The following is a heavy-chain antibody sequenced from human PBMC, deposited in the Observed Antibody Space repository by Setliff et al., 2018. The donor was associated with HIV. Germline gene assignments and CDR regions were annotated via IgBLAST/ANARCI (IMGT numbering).Heavy chain of an antibody. J-gene: IGHJ1*01. Sequence: PSETLSLTCTVSGGSISSHYWSWIRQPPGKGLEWIGTIYYSGTTYYNPSLKSRVTMSIDTSQNQFSLKLTSVTATDTAIYYCAKGTKITTALYLAYWGQGTLVTVSS. CDR1: GGSISSHY. CDR3: AKGTKITTALYLAY. D-gene: IGHD6-13*01. CDR2: IYYSGTT. V-gene: IGHV4-59*04.